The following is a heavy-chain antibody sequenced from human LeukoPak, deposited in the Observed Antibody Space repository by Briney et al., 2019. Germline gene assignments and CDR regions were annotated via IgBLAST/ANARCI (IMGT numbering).Heavy chain of an antibody. V-gene: IGHV1-3*01. CDR3: ARDYYDFWSGYWIFDY. J-gene: IGHJ4*02. CDR2: INAGNGNT. CDR1: GYTFTSYA. Sequence: ASVKVSCKASGYTFTSYATHWVRQAPGQRLEWMGWINAGNGNTKYSQKFQGRVTITRDTSASTAYMELRSLRSEDTAVYYCARDYYDFWSGYWIFDYWGQGTLVTVSS. D-gene: IGHD3-3*01.